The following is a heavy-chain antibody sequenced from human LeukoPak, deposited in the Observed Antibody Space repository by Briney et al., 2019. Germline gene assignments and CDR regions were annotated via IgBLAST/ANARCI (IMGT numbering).Heavy chain of an antibody. Sequence: ASVTVSCKASGYTFTSYYMHWVRQAPGQGLEWMGIINPSGGSTSYAQKFQGRVTMTRDTSTSTVYMELSSLRSEDTAVYYCAKGYCSSTSCYEYFQHWGQGTLVTVSS. V-gene: IGHV1-46*01. CDR2: INPSGGST. J-gene: IGHJ1*01. CDR3: AKGYCSSTSCYEYFQH. CDR1: GYTFTSYY. D-gene: IGHD2-2*01.